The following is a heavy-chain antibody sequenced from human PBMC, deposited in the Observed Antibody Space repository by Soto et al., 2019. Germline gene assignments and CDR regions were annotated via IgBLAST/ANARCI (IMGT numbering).Heavy chain of an antibody. J-gene: IGHJ5*01. CDR1: NFVNFW. Sequence: NFVNFWVGRMLQKPRKGLGWMGIIYPGDSDTSYSTSLQGQVTNPADKSISTAYLQRSSLKASDTARYFCGRLSSSVCFCFDLWGQRTFVTV. V-gene: IGHV5-51*01. D-gene: IGHD3-3*01. CDR3: GRLSSSVCFCFDL. CDR2: IYPGDSDT.